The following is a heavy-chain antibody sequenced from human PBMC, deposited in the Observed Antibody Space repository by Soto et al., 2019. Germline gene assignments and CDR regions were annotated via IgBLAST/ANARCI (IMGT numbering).Heavy chain of an antibody. CDR3: ARDYSRGTAYYYGSGSTD. CDR1: GFTFSSYA. J-gene: IGHJ4*02. D-gene: IGHD3-10*01. V-gene: IGHV3-30-3*01. Sequence: QVQLVESGGGVVQPGRSLRLSCAASGFTFSSYAMHWVRQAPGKGLEWVAVISYDGSNKYYADSVKGRFTISRDNSKNTLYLQMNSLRAEDTAVYYCARDYSRGTAYYYGSGSTDWGQGTLVTVSS. CDR2: ISYDGSNK.